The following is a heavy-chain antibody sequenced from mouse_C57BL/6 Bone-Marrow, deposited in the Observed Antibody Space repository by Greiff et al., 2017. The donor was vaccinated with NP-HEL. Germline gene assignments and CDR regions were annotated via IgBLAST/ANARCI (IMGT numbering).Heavy chain of an antibody. CDR2: IDPSDSYT. V-gene: IGHV1-59*01. CDR1: GYTCTSYW. D-gene: IGHD3-2*02. Sequence: QVQLQQPGAELVRPGTSVKLSCKASGYTCTSYWMHWVKQRPGQGLEWIGVIDPSDSYTNYNQKFKGKATLTVDTSSSTAYMQLSSLTSEDSAVYYCARVRQLRLLTGFAYWGQGTLVTVSA. CDR3: ARVRQLRLLTGFAY. J-gene: IGHJ3*01.